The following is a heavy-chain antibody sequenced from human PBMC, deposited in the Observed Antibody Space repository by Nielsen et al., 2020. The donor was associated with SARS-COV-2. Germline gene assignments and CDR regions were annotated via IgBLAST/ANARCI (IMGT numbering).Heavy chain of an antibody. CDR2: IWYDGSNK. Sequence: GESLKISCAASGFTFSSYGMHWVRRAPGKGLEWVAVIWYDGSNKYYADSVKGRFTISRDNSKNTLYLQMNSLRAEDAAVYYCARDLDIVVVPAAMRYYYYGMDVWGQGTTVTVSS. CDR3: ARDLDIVVVPAAMRYYYYGMDV. J-gene: IGHJ6*02. D-gene: IGHD2-2*03. CDR1: GFTFSSYG. V-gene: IGHV3-33*01.